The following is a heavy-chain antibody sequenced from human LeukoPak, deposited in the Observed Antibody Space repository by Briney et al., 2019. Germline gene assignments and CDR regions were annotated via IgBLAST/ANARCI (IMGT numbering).Heavy chain of an antibody. CDR2: INNDGSTT. D-gene: IGHD6-19*01. CDR1: GFTFSTFW. CDR3: ATAGQYRFDN. V-gene: IGHV3-74*01. J-gene: IGHJ5*02. Sequence: GGSLRLSCAASGFTFSTFWMHWVRQAPGEGPVWVSRINNDGSTTNYADSVKGRFTISRDNAKNTLYLQMNSLTDDDTAVYYCATAGQYRFDNWGQGALVTVSS.